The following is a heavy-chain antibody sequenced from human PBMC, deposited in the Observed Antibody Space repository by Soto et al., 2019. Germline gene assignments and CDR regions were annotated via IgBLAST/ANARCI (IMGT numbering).Heavy chain of an antibody. CDR3: ARERSRYDRSGYYRPDY. J-gene: IGHJ4*02. CDR1: VDSFSSYD. CDR2: IIPILGTP. V-gene: IGHV1-69*10. Sequence: SVKVSCKTSVDSFSSYDLNWVRQAPGQGLEWMGGIIPILGTPSYAQKFQGRVTITADKSTSTAYMELSSLRSEDTAVYYCARERSRYDRSGYYRPDYWGQGTLVTVSS. D-gene: IGHD3-22*01.